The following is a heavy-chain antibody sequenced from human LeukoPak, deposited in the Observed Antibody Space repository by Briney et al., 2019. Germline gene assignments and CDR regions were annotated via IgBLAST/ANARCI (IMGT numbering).Heavy chain of an antibody. CDR1: GGSISSSSYY. Sequence: SETLSLTCTVSGGSISSSSYYWGWIRQPPGKGLEWIGSIYYSGSTYYNPSLKSRVTISVDTSKNQFSLKLSSVTAADTAVYYCARDYSPAGGWFDPWGQGTLVTVSS. V-gene: IGHV4-39*07. CDR3: ARDYSPAGGWFDP. CDR2: IYYSGST. J-gene: IGHJ5*02. D-gene: IGHD1-14*01.